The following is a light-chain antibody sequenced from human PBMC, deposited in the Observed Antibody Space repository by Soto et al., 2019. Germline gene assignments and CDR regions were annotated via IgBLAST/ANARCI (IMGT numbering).Light chain of an antibody. CDR3: QHYVTSAL. V-gene: IGKV3-20*01. CDR1: QSVSDMY. Sequence: EIVLTQSPGTLSLSPGERATLSCRASQSVSDMYLAWYQQKPGQAPRLLIHASNMATGIPYRFSGSGSGTDFTLTISRLEPEDFGVYYCQHYVTSALFGPGTKVEIK. J-gene: IGKJ3*01. CDR2: AS.